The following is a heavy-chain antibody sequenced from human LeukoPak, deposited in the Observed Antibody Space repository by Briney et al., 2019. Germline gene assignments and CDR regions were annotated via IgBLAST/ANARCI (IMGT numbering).Heavy chain of an antibody. V-gene: IGHV4-59*01. CDR1: GGSISGYH. J-gene: IGHJ6*03. Sequence: SETLSLTCNVSGGSISGYHWSWIRQPPGKGLEWLGYIYYSGSSNYNPSLKSRVTISADMSKNQFSLKLSSVTAADTAVYYCARVPRSYYYYYMDVWGKGTTVTVSS. CDR3: ARVPRSYYYYYMDV. CDR2: IYYSGSS.